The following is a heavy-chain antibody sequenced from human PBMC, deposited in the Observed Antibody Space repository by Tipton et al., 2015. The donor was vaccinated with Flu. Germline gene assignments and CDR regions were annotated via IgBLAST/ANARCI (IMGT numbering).Heavy chain of an antibody. D-gene: IGHD3-10*01. V-gene: IGHV4-39*07. J-gene: IGHJ3*02. CDR1: GGSISSSSYY. CDR2: IYYSGST. CDR3: ARVDPRLWFGELPLDAFDI. Sequence: TLSLTCTVSGGSISSSSYYWGWIRQPPGKGLEWIGGIYYSGSTYYNPSLKSRVTISVDTSKNQFSLKLSSVPAADTAVYYCARVDPRLWFGELPLDAFDIWGQRTMVTVSS.